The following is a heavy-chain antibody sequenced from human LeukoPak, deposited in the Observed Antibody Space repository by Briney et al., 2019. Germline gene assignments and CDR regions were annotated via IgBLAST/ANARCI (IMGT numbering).Heavy chain of an antibody. D-gene: IGHD4-23*01. J-gene: IGHJ4*02. Sequence: SETLSLTCTVSGYSISSGYYWGWIRQPPGKGLEWIGSIYHSGSTNYNPSLKSRVTISVDKSKNQFSLKLSSVTAADTAVYYCARMTVVTLDYWGQGTLVTVSS. CDR3: ARMTVVTLDY. CDR1: GYSISSGYY. V-gene: IGHV4-38-2*02. CDR2: IYHSGST.